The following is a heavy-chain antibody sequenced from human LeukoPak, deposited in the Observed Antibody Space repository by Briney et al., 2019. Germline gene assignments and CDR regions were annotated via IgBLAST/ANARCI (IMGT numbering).Heavy chain of an antibody. CDR1: GFTFGGYA. V-gene: IGHV3-30*18. CDR3: AKLGRDDSSGYYYDPFDY. Sequence: GGSLRLSCAASGFTFGGYAMSWVRQAPGKGLEWVAVISYDGSNKYYADSVKGRFTISRDNSKNTLYLQMNSLRAEDTAVYYCAKLGRDDSSGYYYDPFDYWGQGTLVTVSS. CDR2: ISYDGSNK. D-gene: IGHD3-22*01. J-gene: IGHJ4*02.